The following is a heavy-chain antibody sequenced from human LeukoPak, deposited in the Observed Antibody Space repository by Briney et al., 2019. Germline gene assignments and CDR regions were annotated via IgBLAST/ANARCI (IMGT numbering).Heavy chain of an antibody. CDR2: ISSSSNTI. V-gene: IGHV3-48*02. CDR3: VTDTSMGGLFDY. Sequence: GGSRSLSCAASGFTFSSYSMNWVGQAPGKGLEGVSYISSSSNTIYYADSVKGRFTISRDNAKNSLYLQMNSLRDEDTALYYCVTDTSMGGLFDYWGQGTLVTVSS. J-gene: IGHJ4*02. CDR1: GFTFSSYS. D-gene: IGHD5-18*01.